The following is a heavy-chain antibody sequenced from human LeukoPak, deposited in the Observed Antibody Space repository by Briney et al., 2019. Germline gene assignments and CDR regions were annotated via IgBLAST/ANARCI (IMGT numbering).Heavy chain of an antibody. J-gene: IGHJ4*02. V-gene: IGHV4-34*01. Sequence: PSDTLTLTCAVYGGSFSGYYWSWIRQPPGKGLEWIGEINHSGSTNYNPSLKSRVTISVDTSKNQFSLKLSSVTAADTAVYYCARGRDYFDYWGQGTLVTVSS. CDR3: ARGRDYFDY. CDR2: INHSGST. CDR1: GGSFSGYY.